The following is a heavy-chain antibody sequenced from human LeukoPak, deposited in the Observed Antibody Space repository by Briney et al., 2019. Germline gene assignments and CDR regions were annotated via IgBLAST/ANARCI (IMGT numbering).Heavy chain of an antibody. CDR3: AKDLFRAITGTTFFDY. D-gene: IGHD1-20*01. CDR2: ISWNSGSI. J-gene: IGHJ4*02. Sequence: GGSLRLSCAASGFTFDDYAMHWVRQAPGKGLEWVSGISWNSGSIGYADSVKGRFTISRDNAKNSLYLQMNSLRAEDTALYYCAKDLFRAITGTTFFDYWGQGTLVTVSS. CDR1: GFTFDDYA. V-gene: IGHV3-9*01.